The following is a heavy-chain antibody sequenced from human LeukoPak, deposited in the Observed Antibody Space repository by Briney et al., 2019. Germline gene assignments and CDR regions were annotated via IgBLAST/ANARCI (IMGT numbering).Heavy chain of an antibody. J-gene: IGHJ6*03. CDR1: GGTFSSYA. CDR2: IIPIFGTA. D-gene: IGHD2-15*01. Sequence: ASVKVSCKASGGTFSSYAISWVRQAPGQGLEWMGGIIPIFGTANYAQKFQGRVTITADESTSTAYMELSSLRSEDTAVYYCARDQVVVVVAATDYYYYYMDVWGKGTTVTVSS. V-gene: IGHV1-69*13. CDR3: ARDQVVVVVAATDYYYYYMDV.